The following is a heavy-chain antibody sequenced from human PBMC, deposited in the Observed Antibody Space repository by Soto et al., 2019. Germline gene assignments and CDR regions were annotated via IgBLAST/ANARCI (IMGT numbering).Heavy chain of an antibody. CDR3: ARDGSTVTTNYHYAMDV. D-gene: IGHD4-17*01. Sequence: GGSLRLSCAAPGFTFSSYGMHWVRQAPGKGLEWVAVIWFDGSNKYYADSVKGRFTISRDNAKNSLSLQMNSLSAEDAGVYYCARDGSTVTTNYHYAMDVWGQGTTVTVSS. CDR1: GFTFSSYG. V-gene: IGHV3-33*01. CDR2: IWFDGSNK. J-gene: IGHJ6*02.